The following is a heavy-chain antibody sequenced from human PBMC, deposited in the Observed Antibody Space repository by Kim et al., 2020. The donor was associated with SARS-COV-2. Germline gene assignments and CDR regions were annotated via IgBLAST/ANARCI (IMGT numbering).Heavy chain of an antibody. J-gene: IGHJ6*02. D-gene: IGHD4-17*01. Sequence: GGSLRLSCAASGFTFSSYAMSWVRQAPGKGLEWVSAISGSGGSTYYADSVKGRFTISRDNSKNTLYLQMNSLRAEDTAVYYCAKVTYGDYGAYYYYGMDVWGQGTTVTVSS. CDR2: ISGSGGST. V-gene: IGHV3-23*01. CDR1: GFTFSSYA. CDR3: AKVTYGDYGAYYYYGMDV.